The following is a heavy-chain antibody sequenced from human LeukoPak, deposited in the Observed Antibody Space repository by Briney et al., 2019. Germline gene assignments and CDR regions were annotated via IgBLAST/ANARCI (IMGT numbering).Heavy chain of an antibody. J-gene: IGHJ4*02. Sequence: PGGSLRLSCAASGFTFSSYAMSWVRQAPGKGLEWVSVISGSGGSTYYADSVKGRFTISRDNSKNTLYLQMNSLRVEGTAVYYCAKGEWLPYYFDSWGQGTLVTVSS. CDR2: ISGSGGST. CDR1: GFTFSSYA. CDR3: AKGEWLPYYFDS. D-gene: IGHD5-12*01. V-gene: IGHV3-23*01.